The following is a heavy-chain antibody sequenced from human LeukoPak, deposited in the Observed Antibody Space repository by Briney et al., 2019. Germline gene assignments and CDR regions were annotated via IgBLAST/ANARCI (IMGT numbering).Heavy chain of an antibody. D-gene: IGHD6-6*01. CDR1: GYSFTSYW. CDR2: IYSGDSDT. V-gene: IGHV5-51*01. J-gene: IGHJ3*02. CDR3: ALGRGIAARPSAFDI. Sequence: GESLKISCKGPGYSFTSYWIGWVRPMPGKGLEWMGIIYSGDSDTRYSPSLQGQVTISADKSISTAYLQWISLKASDTAMYYCALGRGIAARPSAFDIWGQGTMVTVSP.